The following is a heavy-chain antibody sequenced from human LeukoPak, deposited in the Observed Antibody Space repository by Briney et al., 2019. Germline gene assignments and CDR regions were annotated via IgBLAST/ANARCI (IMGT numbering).Heavy chain of an antibody. CDR2: IIPIFGTA. CDR1: EATFRSYA. D-gene: IGHD5-18*01. J-gene: IGHJ5*02. V-gene: IGHV1-69*05. Sequence: SVKVSCKASEATFRSYAISWVRQAPGKGLEWMGGIIPIFGTANYAQKFQGRVTITTDESTSTAYMELSSLRSEDTAVYYCARGRGYSYGSVWFDPWGQGTLVTVSS. CDR3: ARGRGYSYGSVWFDP.